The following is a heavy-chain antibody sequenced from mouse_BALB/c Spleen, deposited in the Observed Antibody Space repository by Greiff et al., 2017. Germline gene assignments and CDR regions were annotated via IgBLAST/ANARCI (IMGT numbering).Heavy chain of an antibody. J-gene: IGHJ3*01. D-gene: IGHD2-4*01. CDR1: GYSITSDYA. CDR3: ARYDYDSLFAY. V-gene: IGHV3-2*02. Sequence: DVKLQESGPGLVKPSQSLSLTCTVTGYSITSDYAWNWIRQFPGNKLEWMGYISYSGSTSYNPSLKSRISITRDTSKNQFFLQLNSVTTEDTATYYCARYDYDSLFAYWGQGTLVTVSA. CDR2: ISYSGST.